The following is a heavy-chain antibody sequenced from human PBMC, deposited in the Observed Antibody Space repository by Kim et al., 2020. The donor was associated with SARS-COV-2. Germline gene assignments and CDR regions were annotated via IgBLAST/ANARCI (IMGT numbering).Heavy chain of an antibody. CDR2: VYYSGKT. CDR1: GGSVTSSLYY. Sequence: SDTLSLTCTVSGGSVTSSLYYWGWIRQPPGKEMEWIGYVYYSGKTDYRPSLNGRLSISVDTTMNQFSLRLSSVTASDTAIYYCVILPGHYIFVEYLAQG. V-gene: IGHV4-39*01. J-gene: IGHJ4*02. D-gene: IGHD3-9*01. CDR3: VILPGHYIFVEY.